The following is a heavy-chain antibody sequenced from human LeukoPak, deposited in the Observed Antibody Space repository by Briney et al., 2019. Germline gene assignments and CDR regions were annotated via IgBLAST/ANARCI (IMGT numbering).Heavy chain of an antibody. V-gene: IGHV1-69*05. Sequence: SVKVSCKASGGTFSSYAISWVRQAPGQGLEWMGGIIPIFGTANYAQKFQGRATITTDESTSTAYMELSSLRSEDTAVYYCARDGRWLQSYYFDYWGQGTLVTVSS. CDR2: IIPIFGTA. D-gene: IGHD5-24*01. J-gene: IGHJ4*02. CDR1: GGTFSSYA. CDR3: ARDGRWLQSYYFDY.